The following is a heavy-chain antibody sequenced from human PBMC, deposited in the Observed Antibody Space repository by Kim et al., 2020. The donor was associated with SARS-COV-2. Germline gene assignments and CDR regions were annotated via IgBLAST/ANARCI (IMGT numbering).Heavy chain of an antibody. J-gene: IGHJ6*02. CDR1: GGSFSGYY. CDR3: ARLSIAAAGTDSSPYYYYYGMDV. CDR2: INHSGST. Sequence: SETLSLTCAVYGGSFSGYYWSWIRQPPGKGLEWIGEINHSGSTNYNPSLKSRVTISVATSKNQFSLKLSSVTAADTAVYYCARLSIAAAGTDSSPYYYYYGMDVWGQGTTVTVSS. D-gene: IGHD6-13*01. V-gene: IGHV4-34*01.